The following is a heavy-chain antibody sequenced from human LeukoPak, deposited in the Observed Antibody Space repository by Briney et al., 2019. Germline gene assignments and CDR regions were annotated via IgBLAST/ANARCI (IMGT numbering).Heavy chain of an antibody. CDR1: GVSFRGYY. CDR2: INHSGST. J-gene: IGHJ4*02. CDR3: ATIRAYSREKSFDY. V-gene: IGHV4-34*01. Sequence: PSETLSLTCAVYGVSFRGYYWSWVRQPPGKGLEWIGEINHSGSTNYNPSLKRRVTISVDTSKNQFSLKQSSVTAADTAVYYCATIRAYSREKSFDYWGQETLVTVSS. D-gene: IGHD6-13*01.